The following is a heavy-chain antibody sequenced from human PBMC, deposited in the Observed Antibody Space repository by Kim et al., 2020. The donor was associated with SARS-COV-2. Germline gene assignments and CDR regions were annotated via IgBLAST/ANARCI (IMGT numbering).Heavy chain of an antibody. V-gene: IGHV3-9*01. J-gene: IGHJ4*02. CDR3: AKDKGSDIVATIIGFDY. CDR2: TSRNSGSI. D-gene: IGHD5-12*01. Sequence: GGSLRLSCAASGFTFDDYAMHWVRQAPGKGLEWVSGTSRNSGSIGYADSVKGRFTLSRDNAKNSLYLQMISLRAEDTALYYCAKDKGSDIVATIIGFDYWRQGTLVSVSS. CDR1: GFTFDDYA.